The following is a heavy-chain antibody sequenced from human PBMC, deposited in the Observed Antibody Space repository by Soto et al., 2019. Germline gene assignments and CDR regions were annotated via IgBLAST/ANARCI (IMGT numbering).Heavy chain of an antibody. CDR1: GYTFTDYY. Sequence: EVQLVQSGAEVKKPGATVKISCKVSGYTFTDYYMHWVQQAPGKGLEWMGLVDPEDGETIYAEKLQGRGTITADTSTDTAYMELSSLLCEDTAGYYCATVRASRFRYDSYGMDVWGQGTKVPVSS. V-gene: IGHV1-69-2*01. D-gene: IGHD3-3*01. J-gene: IGHJ6*02. CDR2: VDPEDGET. CDR3: ATVRASRFRYDSYGMDV.